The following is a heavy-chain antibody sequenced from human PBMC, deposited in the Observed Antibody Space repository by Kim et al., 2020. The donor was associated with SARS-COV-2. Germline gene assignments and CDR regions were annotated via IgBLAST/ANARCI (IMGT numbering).Heavy chain of an antibody. V-gene: IGHV4-39*01. J-gene: IGHJ6*03. CDR3: ATGYNYFYMDV. Sequence: SPHPTLKSRVTVSVNTSKNQFSVRLSSVTAADTAVYYCATGYNYFYMDVWGQGTTVSVSS. D-gene: IGHD5-12*01.